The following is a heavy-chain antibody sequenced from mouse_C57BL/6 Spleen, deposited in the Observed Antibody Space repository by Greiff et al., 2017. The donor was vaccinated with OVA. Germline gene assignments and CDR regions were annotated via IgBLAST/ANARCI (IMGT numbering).Heavy chain of an antibody. V-gene: IGHV5-4*01. CDR3: ARDPRYYGSSFFDY. J-gene: IGHJ2*01. CDR1: GFTFSSYA. CDR2: ISDGGSYT. D-gene: IGHD1-1*01. Sequence: EVHLVESGGGLVKPGGSLKLSCAASGFTFSSYAMSWVRQTPEKRLEWVATISDGGSYTYYPDNVKGRFTISRDNAKNNLYLQMSHLKSEDTAMYYCARDPRYYGSSFFDYWGQGTTLTVSS.